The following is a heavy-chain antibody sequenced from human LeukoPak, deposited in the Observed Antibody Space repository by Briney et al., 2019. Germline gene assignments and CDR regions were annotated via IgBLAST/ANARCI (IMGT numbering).Heavy chain of an antibody. D-gene: IGHD5-18*01. V-gene: IGHV4-38-2*02. Sequence: PSETLSLTCAVSGYSISSGYYWGWIRQPPGKGLEWIGSIYHSGSTYYNPSLKSRVTISVDTSKNQFSLKLSSVTAADTAVYYCAREIQLGRDYWGQGTLVTVSS. CDR2: IYHSGST. CDR1: GYSISSGYY. CDR3: AREIQLGRDY. J-gene: IGHJ4*02.